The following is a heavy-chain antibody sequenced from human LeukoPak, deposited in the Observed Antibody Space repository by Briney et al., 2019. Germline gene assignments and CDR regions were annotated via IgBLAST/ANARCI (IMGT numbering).Heavy chain of an antibody. V-gene: IGHV1-24*01. J-gene: IGHJ4*02. CDR3: ATDGVRGFYY. CDR2: FDPEDGET. CDR1: GGTFSSYA. Sequence: ASVKVSCKASGGTFSSYAISWVRQAPGQGLEWMGGFDPEDGETIYAQKFQGRVTMTEDTSTDTAYMELSSLRSEDTAVYYCATDGVRGFYYWGQGTLVTVSS. D-gene: IGHD2-21*01.